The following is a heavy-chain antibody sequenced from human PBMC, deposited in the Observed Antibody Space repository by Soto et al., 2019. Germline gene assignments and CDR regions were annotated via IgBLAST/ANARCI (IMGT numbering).Heavy chain of an antibody. CDR2: IDWDDDK. CDR1: GFSLSTSGMC. CDR3: ARTIIRASYCSSNRCYTNYYYGMDV. J-gene: IGHJ6*02. V-gene: IGHV2-70*01. D-gene: IGHD2-2*02. Sequence: SGPTLVNPTQTLTLTCTFSGFSLSTSGMCVSWIRQPPGKALEWLALIDWDDDKYYSTSLKTRLTISKDTSKNQVVLTMTNMDPVDTATYYCARTIIRASYCSSNRCYTNYYYGMDVWGQGTTVTVSS.